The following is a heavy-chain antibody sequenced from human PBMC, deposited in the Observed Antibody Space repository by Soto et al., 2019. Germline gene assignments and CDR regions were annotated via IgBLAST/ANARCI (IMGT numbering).Heavy chain of an antibody. J-gene: IGHJ6*02. D-gene: IGHD3-10*01. CDR2: IDNSGGI. CDR3: VRQGFGPLHGLVDV. V-gene: IGHV4-59*08. CDR1: SDSSSSYK. Sequence: QVQLQESGPGLVKPSETLSLTCTVSSDSSSSYKWSWIRQTPGKGLEWIGYIDNSGGISYNPSLMRRITITISIATSTKQVSLRLSSVTAADTAVYYCVRQGFGPLHGLVDVWGQGTTVTVSS.